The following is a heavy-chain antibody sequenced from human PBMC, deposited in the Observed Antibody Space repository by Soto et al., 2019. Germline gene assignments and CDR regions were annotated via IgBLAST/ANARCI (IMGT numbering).Heavy chain of an antibody. D-gene: IGHD5-12*01. CDR1: VGSIKYNSCD. V-gene: IGHV4-39*02. CDR2: IFYTGTT. Sequence: PSETLSFTFSFCVGSIKYNSCDWGWIRQPPGQGLEWVRGIFYTGTTYYSPSLKDRVTISVDTSKNSFSLNLTSVTAADTAVYFCARLVIVAPVANAWGQGTMVTVSS. CDR3: ARLVIVAPVANA. J-gene: IGHJ5*02.